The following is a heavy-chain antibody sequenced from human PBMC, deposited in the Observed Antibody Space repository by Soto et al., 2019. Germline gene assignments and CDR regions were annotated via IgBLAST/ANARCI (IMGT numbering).Heavy chain of an antibody. V-gene: IGHV3-23*01. CDR2: ISGSGGST. CDR1: GFTFSSYA. CDR3: AKAKSVTDYYYGMDV. Sequence: GGSLRLSCAASGFTFSSYAMSWVRQAPGKGLEWVSAISGSGGSTYYADSVKGRFTISRDNSKNTLYPQMNSLRAEDTAVYYCAKAKSVTDYYYGMDVWGQGTTVTVSS. J-gene: IGHJ6*02.